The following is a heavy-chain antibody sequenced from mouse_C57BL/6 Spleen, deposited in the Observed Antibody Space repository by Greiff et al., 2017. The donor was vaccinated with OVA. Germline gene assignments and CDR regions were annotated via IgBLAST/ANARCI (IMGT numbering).Heavy chain of an antibody. V-gene: IGHV1-69*01. J-gene: IGHJ1*03. CDR1: GYTFTSYW. CDR2: IDPSDSYT. Sequence: QVQLQQPGAELVMPGASVKLSCKASGYTFTSYWMHWVKQRPGQGLEWIGEIDPSDSYTTYNQKFKGKSTLTVDKSSSTAYMQRSSRTSEDSAVDYCERWGYGSSYWYVDVWGTGTTGTVSS. CDR3: ERWGYGSSYWYVDV. D-gene: IGHD1-1*01.